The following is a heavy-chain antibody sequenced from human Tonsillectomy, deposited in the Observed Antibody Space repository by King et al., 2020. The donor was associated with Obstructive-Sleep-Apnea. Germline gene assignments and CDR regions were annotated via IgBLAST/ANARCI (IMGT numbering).Heavy chain of an antibody. Sequence: QLQESGPGLVKPSETLSLTCTVSGGSISSSGYYWGWIRQPPGKGLEWIGSIYYSGSTYYNPSLRSRVTISLDTSKNQFSLKLSSVTAADTAVFYCARVPLHYSSSFNWGQGTLVTVSS. V-gene: IGHV4-39*07. CDR3: ARVPLHYSSSFN. CDR1: GGSISSSGYY. J-gene: IGHJ4*02. D-gene: IGHD6-13*01. CDR2: IYYSGST.